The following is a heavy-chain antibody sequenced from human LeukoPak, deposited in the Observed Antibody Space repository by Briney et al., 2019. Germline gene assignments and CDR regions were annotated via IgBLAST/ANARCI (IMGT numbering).Heavy chain of an antibody. Sequence: SETLSLTCTVSGGSISSYYWSWIRQPPGKGLEWIGYIYYSGSTNYKPSLKSRVTVSVDTSKNQFSLKLSSVTAADTAVYYCARGIYDSRGYWIDYWGQGTLVTVSS. D-gene: IGHD3-22*01. CDR1: GGSISSYY. CDR3: ARGIYDSRGYWIDY. V-gene: IGHV4-59*01. CDR2: IYYSGST. J-gene: IGHJ4*02.